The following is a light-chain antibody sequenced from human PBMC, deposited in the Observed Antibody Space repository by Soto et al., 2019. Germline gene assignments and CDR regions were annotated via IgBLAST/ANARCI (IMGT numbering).Light chain of an antibody. CDR3: QPYNNWPLT. J-gene: IGKJ4*01. Sequence: EVVMSQSPATLSVSPVEFATLSCRSSQGIGDTLAWYQHKPGQTPRLLIYDTSTRATGVPTRFSGSRSGAEFTLTINSLQSEDFAVYYCQPYNNWPLTFGGGTKVDIK. CDR1: QGIGDT. V-gene: IGKV3-15*01. CDR2: DTS.